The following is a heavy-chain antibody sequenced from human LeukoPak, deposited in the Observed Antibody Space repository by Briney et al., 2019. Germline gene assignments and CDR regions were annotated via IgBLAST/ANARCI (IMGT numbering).Heavy chain of an antibody. CDR3: TSRLWFGPLSGGYYMDV. CDR2: IRSKANSYAT. J-gene: IGHJ6*03. D-gene: IGHD3-10*01. V-gene: IGHV3-73*01. CDR1: GGSISSGS. Sequence: PSETLSLTCTVSGGSISSGSYYWSWIRQPPGKGLEWIGRIRSKANSYATAYAASVKGRFTISRDDSKNTAYLQMNSLKTEDTAVYYCTSRLWFGPLSGGYYMDVWGKGTTVTISS.